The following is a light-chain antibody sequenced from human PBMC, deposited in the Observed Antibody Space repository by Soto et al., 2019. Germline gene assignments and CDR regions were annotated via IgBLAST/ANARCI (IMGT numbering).Light chain of an antibody. Sequence: IQMTQSPSSLSASVGDRVTITCRASQSISSYLNWYQQKPGKAPKLLIYAASSLQSGVPSRFSGSGSGTDFTLTISSLQPEDFATYYCQQSYSTPLTCGGGTK. CDR2: AAS. CDR3: QQSYSTPLT. V-gene: IGKV1-39*01. CDR1: QSISSY. J-gene: IGKJ4*01.